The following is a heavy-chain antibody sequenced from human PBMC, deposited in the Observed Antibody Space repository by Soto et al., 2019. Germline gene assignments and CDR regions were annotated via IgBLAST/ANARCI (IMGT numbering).Heavy chain of an antibody. V-gene: IGHV3-30-3*01. CDR2: ISYDGSNK. CDR3: ARAQYSSSWYWGAFDI. CDR1: GFTFSSYA. D-gene: IGHD6-13*01. Sequence: ESGGGVVQPGRSLRLSCAASGFTFSSYAMHWVRQAPGKGLEWVAVISYDGSNKYYADSVKGRFTISRDNSKNTLYLQMNSLRAEDTAVYYCARAQYSSSWYWGAFDIWGQGTMVTVSS. J-gene: IGHJ3*02.